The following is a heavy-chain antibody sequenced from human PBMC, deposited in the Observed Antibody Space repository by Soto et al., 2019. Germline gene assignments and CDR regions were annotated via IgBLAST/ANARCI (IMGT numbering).Heavy chain of an antibody. CDR3: ARIFSADFWSGYYGFDY. CDR2: IKQDGSEK. J-gene: IGHJ4*02. D-gene: IGHD3-3*01. CDR1: GFTFSSYW. V-gene: IGHV3-7*01. Sequence: GGSLRLSCAASGFTFSSYWMSWVRQAPGKGLEWVANIKQDGSEKYYVDSVKGRFTISRGNAKNSLYLQMNSLRAEDTAVYYCARIFSADFWSGYYGFDYWGQGTLVNVSS.